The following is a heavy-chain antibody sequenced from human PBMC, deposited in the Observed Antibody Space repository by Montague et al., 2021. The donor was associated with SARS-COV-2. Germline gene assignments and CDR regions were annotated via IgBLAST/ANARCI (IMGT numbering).Heavy chain of an antibody. CDR1: GDAIISGDYY. D-gene: IGHD3-10*01. Sequence: TLSLTCTVSGDAIISGDYYWTWVRQPPGKGLEWIGYMRLSGDSNYNPSLKGRVSISIDTTKNQFSLKLNSVTAADTAVYYCARDRGLGVAENFDCWGQGTLVTVSS. V-gene: IGHV4-30-4*01. CDR2: MRLSGDS. CDR3: ARDRGLGVAENFDC. J-gene: IGHJ4*02.